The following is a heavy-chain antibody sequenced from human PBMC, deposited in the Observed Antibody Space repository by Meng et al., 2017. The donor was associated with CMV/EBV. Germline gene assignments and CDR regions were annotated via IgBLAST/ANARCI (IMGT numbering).Heavy chain of an antibody. Sequence: GESLKIPWAASGFTFSSHAMSWVRQAPGKGLEWVSAISGSGGSTYYADTVKGRFTISRDNSKNTLYLQMNSLRAEDTAVYYCANLHPQFDYWGQGTLVTVSS. CDR3: ANLHPQFDY. CDR1: GFTFSSHA. J-gene: IGHJ4*02. CDR2: ISGSGGST. V-gene: IGHV3-23*01.